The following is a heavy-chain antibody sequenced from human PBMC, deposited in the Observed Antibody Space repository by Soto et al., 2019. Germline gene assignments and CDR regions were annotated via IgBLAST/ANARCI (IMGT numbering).Heavy chain of an antibody. V-gene: IGHV3-23*01. CDR1: GFTFSSFA. CDR3: AEERGSRSAGRFDY. Sequence: PGGSLRLSCAAPGFTFSSFAMTWVRQAPGKGLEWVSSISDSGDDTYYADSVKGRFTISRDNSKNTLYLQMNSLRVEDTALYYCAEERGSRSAGRFDYWGQGTLVTVSS. D-gene: IGHD6-6*01. CDR2: ISDSGDDT. J-gene: IGHJ4*02.